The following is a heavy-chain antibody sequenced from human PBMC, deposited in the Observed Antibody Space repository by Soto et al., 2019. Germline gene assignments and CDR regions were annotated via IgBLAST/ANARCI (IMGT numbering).Heavy chain of an antibody. J-gene: IGHJ5*02. CDR3: AREDNCFDP. V-gene: IGHV6-1*01. Sequence: PSPTLSLTCVISGDSVSSNSAAWNWIRQSPSSGLEWLRKTYYRSKWYNDYAISVKSRITINPDTSKNQFSLHLNSVTPEDTAVYYCAREDNCFDPWGQGTLVTVS. CDR2: TYYRSKWYN. CDR1: GDSVSSNSAA.